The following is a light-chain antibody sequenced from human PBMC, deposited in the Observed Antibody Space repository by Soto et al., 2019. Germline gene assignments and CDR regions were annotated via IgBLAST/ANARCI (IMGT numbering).Light chain of an antibody. J-gene: IGKJ1*01. CDR2: DAS. Sequence: DIQLTQSPSTLSASIGDRVTITCRASQSISNWLAWYQQKPGKAPKVLIHDASRLESGVPSRFSGSGSGTELTLTITSLQPDDFAIYYCRQYDSESTFGQGTKVDIK. CDR1: QSISNW. CDR3: RQYDSEST. V-gene: IGKV1-5*01.